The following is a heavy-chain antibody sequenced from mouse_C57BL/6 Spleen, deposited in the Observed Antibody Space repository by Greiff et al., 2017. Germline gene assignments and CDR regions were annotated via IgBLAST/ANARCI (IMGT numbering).Heavy chain of an antibody. CDR3: ARTMITNYYAMDY. D-gene: IGHD2-4*01. CDR2: IRNKANGYTT. Sequence: EVMLVESGGGLVQPGGSLSLSCAASGFTFTDYYMSWVRQPPGKALEWLGFIRNKANGYTTEYSASVKGRFTTSRDTSTSILYLQMNALRAEDSATYDYARTMITNYYAMDYWGQGTSVTVSS. CDR1: GFTFTDYY. V-gene: IGHV7-3*01. J-gene: IGHJ4*01.